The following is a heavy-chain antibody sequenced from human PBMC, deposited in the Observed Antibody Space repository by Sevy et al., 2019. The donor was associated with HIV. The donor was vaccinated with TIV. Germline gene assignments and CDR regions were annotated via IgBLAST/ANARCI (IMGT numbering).Heavy chain of an antibody. CDR3: ARHLGYCSGASCYPGSMVDY. D-gene: IGHD2-15*01. J-gene: IGHJ4*02. CDR1: GGSISSSSYY. Sequence: SETLSLTCTVSGGSISSSSYYWGWIRQPPGKGLEWIGSIYYSGSTYYNPYLKSRVTISVDTSKNQFSLKLSSVTAADTAVYYCARHLGYCSGASCYPGSMVDYWGQGTLVTVSS. V-gene: IGHV4-39*01. CDR2: IYYSGST.